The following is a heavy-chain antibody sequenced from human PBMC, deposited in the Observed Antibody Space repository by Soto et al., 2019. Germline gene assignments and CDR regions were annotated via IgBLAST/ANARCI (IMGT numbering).Heavy chain of an antibody. Sequence: QVQLVESGGGVVQPGRSLRLSCAASGFTFSSYAMHWVRQAPGKGLEWVAVISYDGSNKYYADSVKGRFTISRDNSKNTLYLQMNSLRAEDTAVYYCARDFSGYSYGRVGYYYGMDVWDQGTTVTVSS. V-gene: IGHV3-30-3*01. D-gene: IGHD5-18*01. CDR3: ARDFSGYSYGRVGYYYGMDV. CDR1: GFTFSSYA. CDR2: ISYDGSNK. J-gene: IGHJ6*02.